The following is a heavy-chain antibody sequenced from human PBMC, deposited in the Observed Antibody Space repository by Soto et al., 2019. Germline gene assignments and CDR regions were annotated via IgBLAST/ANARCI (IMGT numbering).Heavy chain of an antibody. D-gene: IGHD2-21*02. CDR2: VNPSGGHT. V-gene: IGHV1-46*01. CDR1: GDTFTDYY. CDR3: ARGGHVVVVTAALDY. J-gene: IGHJ4*02. Sequence: GASVKVSCKASGDTFTDYYIHWVRQAPGQGLEWMGTVNPSGGHTTYAQHFLGRVTMTRDTSTSTLYMELTSLTSEDTAVYYCARGGHVVVVTAALDYWGQGTLVTVPQ.